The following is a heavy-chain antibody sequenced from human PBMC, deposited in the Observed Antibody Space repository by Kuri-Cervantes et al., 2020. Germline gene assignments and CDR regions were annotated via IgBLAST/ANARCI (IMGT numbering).Heavy chain of an antibody. J-gene: IGHJ6*02. CDR3: AKDISTYYYDSSGYGWNGMDV. Sequence: GGSLRLSCAASGFTFSSYGMHWVRQAPGKGLEWVAVISNDGSYKSYADTVKGRFTISRDNAKNSLYLQMNSLRAEDTALYYCAKDISTYYYDSSGYGWNGMDVWGQGTTVTVSS. D-gene: IGHD3-22*01. CDR2: ISNDGSYK. V-gene: IGHV3-30*18. CDR1: GFTFSSYG.